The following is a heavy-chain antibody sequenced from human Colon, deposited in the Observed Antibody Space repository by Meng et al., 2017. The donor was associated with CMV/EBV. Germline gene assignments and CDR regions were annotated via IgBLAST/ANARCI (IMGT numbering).Heavy chain of an antibody. CDR2: ISWNSVYI. CDR1: GFIFDDYT. CDR3: AKLSGTETFFDF. Sequence: SLKISCASSGFIFDDYTMDWVRQAPGKGLEWVSRISWNSVYIAYADSVKGRFTISRDNEKDSLYLHMNHLGPEDTAFYYCAKLSGTETFFDFWGQGTLVTVSS. V-gene: IGHV3-9*01. J-gene: IGHJ4*02. D-gene: IGHD2/OR15-2a*01.